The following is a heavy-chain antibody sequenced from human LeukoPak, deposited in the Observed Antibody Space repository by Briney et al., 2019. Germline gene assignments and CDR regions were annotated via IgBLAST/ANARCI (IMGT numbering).Heavy chain of an antibody. CDR3: ARTDYGDDAEYFQH. CDR2: IDWDDDK. D-gene: IGHD4-17*01. V-gene: IGHV2-70*10. Sequence: ARIDWDDDKYYSTSLKTRLTISKDTSKNQVVLTMTNMDPVDTATYYCARTDYGDDAEYFQHWGQGTLVTVSS. J-gene: IGHJ1*01.